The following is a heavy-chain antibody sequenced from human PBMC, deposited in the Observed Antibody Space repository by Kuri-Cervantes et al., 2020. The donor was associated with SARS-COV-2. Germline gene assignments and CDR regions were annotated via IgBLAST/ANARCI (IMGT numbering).Heavy chain of an antibody. Sequence: ASVKVSCKASVYTFTSYGISWVRQAPGQELEWMAWIDCYNGRTEYARTLQGRLTVTTDASTSTDYMELRSLRSDDTAVYYCVRDPNCSAGNCYFDYWGQGTQVTVSS. CDR2: IDCYNGRT. J-gene: IGHJ4*02. CDR1: VYTFTSYG. D-gene: IGHD2-15*01. CDR3: VRDPNCSAGNCYFDY. V-gene: IGHV1-18*01.